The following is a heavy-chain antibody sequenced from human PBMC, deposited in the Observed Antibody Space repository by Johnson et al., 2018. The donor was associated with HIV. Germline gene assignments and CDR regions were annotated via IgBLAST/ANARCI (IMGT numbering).Heavy chain of an antibody. CDR2: IWFDGSNK. CDR1: GFTFSNYG. V-gene: IGHV3-33*01. D-gene: IGHD3-22*01. Sequence: QVQLVESGGGVVEPGRSLRLSCAASGFTFSNYGMHWVRQAPGKGLEWVAVIWFDGSNKYYADSVKGRFTISRDNARNSLYLQMNSLRAEDTALYYCARSGGYDNINAFDIWGQGTVVTISS. J-gene: IGHJ3*02. CDR3: ARSGGYDNINAFDI.